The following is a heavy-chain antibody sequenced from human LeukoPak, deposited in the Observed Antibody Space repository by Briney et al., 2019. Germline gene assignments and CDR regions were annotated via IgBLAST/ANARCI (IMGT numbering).Heavy chain of an antibody. CDR2: IYHSGST. J-gene: IGHJ4*02. CDR3: ARGGPYGGNLNY. D-gene: IGHD4-23*01. Sequence: SQTLSLTCAVSGGSISSGGYSWSWIRQPPGKGLEWIGYIYHSGSTYYNPSLKSRVTISVDRSKNQFSLKLSSVTAADTAVYYCARGGPYGGNLNYWGQGTLVTVSS. CDR1: GGSISSGGYS. V-gene: IGHV4-30-2*01.